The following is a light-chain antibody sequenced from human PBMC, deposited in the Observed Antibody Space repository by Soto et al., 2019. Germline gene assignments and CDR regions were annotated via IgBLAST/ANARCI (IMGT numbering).Light chain of an antibody. CDR1: QTIRSW. CDR3: QHYNSYSEA. J-gene: IGKJ1*01. CDR2: KGS. V-gene: IGKV1-5*03. Sequence: DIPMTQSPSTLAGSVGDRGTHTCPASQTIRSWAARYQQEPGKAPKVLDYKGSTLKSGVPSRFSGSGSGTEFTLTISSLQPDDFATYYCQHYNSYSEAFGQGTKV.